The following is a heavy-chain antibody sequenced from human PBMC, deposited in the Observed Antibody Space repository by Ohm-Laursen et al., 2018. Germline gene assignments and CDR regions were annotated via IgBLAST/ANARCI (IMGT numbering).Heavy chain of an antibody. D-gene: IGHD3-22*01. J-gene: IGHJ5*01. V-gene: IGHV4-34*01. Sequence: GTLSLTCAVYGGSFSGYYWSWIRQPPGKGLEWIGEINHSGSTNYNPSLKSRVTISVDTSKNQFSLKLSSVTAADTAVYYCARQDPSGYADSWGQGILVTVSS. CDR2: INHSGST. CDR3: ARQDPSGYADS. CDR1: GGSFSGYY.